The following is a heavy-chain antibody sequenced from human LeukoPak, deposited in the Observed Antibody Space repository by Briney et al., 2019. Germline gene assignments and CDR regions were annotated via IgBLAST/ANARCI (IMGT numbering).Heavy chain of an antibody. CDR1: GFTFSSYA. V-gene: IGHV3-23*01. D-gene: IGHD1-26*01. CDR3: AKGGKWDVTPFDY. J-gene: IGHJ4*02. Sequence: GGSLRLSCAASGFTFSSYAMSWVRQAPGKGLEWVSAISGSGGSTYYADSVKGRFTISRDNSKNTLYLQVNSLRAEDTAVYYCAKGGKWDVTPFDYWGQGTLVSVSS. CDR2: ISGSGGST.